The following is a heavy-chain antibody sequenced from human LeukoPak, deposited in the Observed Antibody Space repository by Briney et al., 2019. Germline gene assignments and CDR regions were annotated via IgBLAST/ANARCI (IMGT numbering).Heavy chain of an antibody. J-gene: IGHJ3*02. CDR3: ARELTHYYDSSGYYGAFDI. D-gene: IGHD3-22*01. CDR1: GGTFSSYA. V-gene: IGHV1-69*04. CDR2: IIPILGIA. Sequence: SVKVSCKASGGTFSSYAISWVRQAPGQGLEWMGRIIPILGIANYAQKFQGRVTITADKSTSTAYMELSSLRSEDTAVYYCARELTHYYDSSGYYGAFDIWGQGTMVTVSS.